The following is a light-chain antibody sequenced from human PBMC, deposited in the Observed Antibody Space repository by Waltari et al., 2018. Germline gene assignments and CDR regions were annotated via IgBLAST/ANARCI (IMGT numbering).Light chain of an antibody. V-gene: IGLV2-11*01. CDR1: SSDFGSYNF. CDR3: CSYAGSYTYV. CDR2: DVN. J-gene: IGLJ1*01. Sequence: QSALTQPPSVSGSPGQSVTIPCTGTSSDFGSYNFFSWYQQPPDKAPKLLIYDVNKRPSGVPDRFSGSKSGNTASLTISGLQGEDEADYYCCSYAGSYTYVFGTGTKVTAL.